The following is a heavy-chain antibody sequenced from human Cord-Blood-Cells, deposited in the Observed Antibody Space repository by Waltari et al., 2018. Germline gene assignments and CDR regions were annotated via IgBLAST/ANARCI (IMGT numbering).Heavy chain of an antibody. CDR1: GYPFTSYA. V-gene: IGHV1-3*01. Sequence: QVQLVQSGAEVKKPGASVKVSCKASGYPFTSYAMHWVRQAPGQRLEWMGWINAGNGNTKYSQKFQGRVTITRDTSASTAYMELSSLRSEDTAVYYCARDGPGNGYNYFDYWGQGTLVTVSS. D-gene: IGHD5-12*01. J-gene: IGHJ4*02. CDR2: INAGNGNT. CDR3: ARDGPGNGYNYFDY.